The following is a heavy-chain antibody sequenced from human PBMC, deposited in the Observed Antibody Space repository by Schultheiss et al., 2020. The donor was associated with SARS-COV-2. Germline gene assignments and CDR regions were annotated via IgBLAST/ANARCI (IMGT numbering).Heavy chain of an antibody. D-gene: IGHD5-12*01. Sequence: SQTLSLTCAVYGGSFSGYYWSWIRQPPGKGLEWIGEINHSGSTYYNPSLKSRVTISVDRSKNQFSLKLSSVTAADTAVYYCARWGYSGYKGNWFDPWGQGTLVTVSS. CDR3: ARWGYSGYKGNWFDP. CDR2: INHSGST. CDR1: GGSFSGYY. V-gene: IGHV4-34*01. J-gene: IGHJ5*02.